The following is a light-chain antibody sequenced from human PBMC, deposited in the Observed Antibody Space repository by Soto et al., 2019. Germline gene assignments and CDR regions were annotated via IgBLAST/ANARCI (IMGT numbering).Light chain of an antibody. J-gene: IGKJ1*01. V-gene: IGKV3-20*01. CDR2: AVF. Sequence: DILLTESLGTLSPSPGERATVSCRPSPSVSRSYLAGYQLSPGRAPRLLSYAVFSRATGIPDRFSGSGSGTNFPLPISRLEPNDFAVYYCQQDSSSRTFGQETKMDI. CDR1: PSVSRSY. CDR3: QQDSSSRT.